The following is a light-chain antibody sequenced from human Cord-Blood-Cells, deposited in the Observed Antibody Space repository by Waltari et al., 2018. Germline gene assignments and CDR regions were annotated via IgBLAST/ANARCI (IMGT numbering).Light chain of an antibody. V-gene: IGKV3-11*01. J-gene: IGKJ5*01. CDR3: QQRSNWPIT. CDR1: QGVSSY. CDR2: DAS. Sequence: IVFTQSPATLPLSPGEQATLSCRASQGVSSYLAWYQQKPGQAPRLLIYDASNRATGIPARFSGSGSGTDFTLTISSLEPEDFAVYYCQQRSNWPITFGQGTRLEIK.